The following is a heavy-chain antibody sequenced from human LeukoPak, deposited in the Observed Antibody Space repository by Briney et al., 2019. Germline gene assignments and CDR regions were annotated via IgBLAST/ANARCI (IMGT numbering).Heavy chain of an antibody. J-gene: IGHJ4*02. CDR2: IYWDDDK. CDR1: GFSLSTSGVG. D-gene: IGHD6-19*01. CDR3: AHRHRVAVAECYDY. V-gene: IGHV2-5*02. Sequence: SGPTLVNPTQTLTLTCTFSGFSLSTSGVGVGWIRQPPGKALEWLALIYWDDDKRYSSSLKSRLTITKDTSKNQVVLTMTNMDPVDTATYYCAHRHRVAVAECYDYWGQGTLVTVSS.